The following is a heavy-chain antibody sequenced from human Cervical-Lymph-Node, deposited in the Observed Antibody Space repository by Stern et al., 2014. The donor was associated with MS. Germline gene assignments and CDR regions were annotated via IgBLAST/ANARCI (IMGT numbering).Heavy chain of an antibody. Sequence: QLQLQESGPGLVQPSQTLSLTCTVSGASISSGGYYWTWIRHHPGKGLEWIEYIYYSGSTYYNPSLKSRLTMSLDTSKNQFSLKLSSVTAADTAMYFCARETFGSGSYFKTPYYFDSWGQGTLVTVSS. CDR1: GASISSGGYY. CDR3: ARETFGSGSYFKTPYYFDS. D-gene: IGHD3-10*01. V-gene: IGHV4-31*03. J-gene: IGHJ4*02. CDR2: IYYSGST.